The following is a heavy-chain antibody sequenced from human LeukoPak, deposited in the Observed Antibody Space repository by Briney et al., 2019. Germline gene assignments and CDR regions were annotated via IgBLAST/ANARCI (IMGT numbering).Heavy chain of an antibody. V-gene: IGHV3-23*01. CDR1: GITFRSYA. CDR2: INGDGGST. CDR3: ARDVFYGSGSYYSL. Sequence: PGGSLRLSCAASGITFRSYAMSWVRQARGKGLEWVSAINGDGGSTYYADSVKGRFTISRDNSKNTLYLQMNSLRAEDTAVYYCARDVFYGSGSYYSLWGQGTLVTVSS. D-gene: IGHD3-10*01. J-gene: IGHJ4*02.